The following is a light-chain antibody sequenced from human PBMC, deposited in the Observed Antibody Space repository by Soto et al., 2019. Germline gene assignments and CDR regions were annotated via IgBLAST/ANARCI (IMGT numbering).Light chain of an antibody. CDR1: SSDAGGYNY. J-gene: IGLJ1*01. Sequence: QSVLTQPPSASGSPGQSVAISCTGTSSDAGGYNYVSWCQQHPGKAPKLMIYEVNKRPSGVPDRFSGSKSGNTASLTVSGLQAEDEADYYCSSYAGSSNVFGTGTKV. CDR3: SSYAGSSNV. V-gene: IGLV2-8*01. CDR2: EVN.